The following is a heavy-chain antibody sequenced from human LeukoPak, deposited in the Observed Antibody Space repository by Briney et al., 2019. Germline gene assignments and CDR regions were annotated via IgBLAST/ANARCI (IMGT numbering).Heavy chain of an antibody. CDR1: GYTFTSYD. CDR3: ATGIYYYYYMDV. V-gene: IGHV1-8*01. CDR2: MNPNSGNT. Sequence: GASVKVSCKASGYTFTSYDINWVRQATGQGLEWMGWMNPNSGNTGYAQKFQGRVTMTRNTSISTAYMELSSLRSEDTAVYYCATGIYYYYYMDVWGKGTTVTVSS. J-gene: IGHJ6*03.